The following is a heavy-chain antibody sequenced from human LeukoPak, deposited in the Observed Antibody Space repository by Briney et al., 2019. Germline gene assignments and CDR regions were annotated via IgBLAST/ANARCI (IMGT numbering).Heavy chain of an antibody. Sequence: ASVKVSFKASGYTFTGYYMHWVRQAPGQGLEWMGWINPNSGGTNYAQKFQGRVTMTRDTSISTAYMELSRLRSDDTAVYYCARARSIAARKSLDYWGQGTLVTVSS. D-gene: IGHD6-6*01. CDR1: GYTFTGYY. CDR3: ARARSIAARKSLDY. V-gene: IGHV1-2*02. CDR2: INPNSGGT. J-gene: IGHJ4*02.